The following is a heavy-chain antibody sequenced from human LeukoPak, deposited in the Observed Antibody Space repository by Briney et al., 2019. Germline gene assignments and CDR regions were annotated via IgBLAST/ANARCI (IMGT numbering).Heavy chain of an antibody. CDR2: MSNSGENT. CDR1: GFTFSSYS. D-gene: IGHD4-17*01. CDR3: AKGGASVTRYVDY. J-gene: IGHJ4*02. Sequence: GGSLRLSCAASGFTFSSYSMQWVRQTPGKGLEWVGIMSNSGENTFYGEAVKGRFTLSRDNSQNTLYLQMNSLRPEDTAVYYCAKGGASVTRYVDYWGQGTLVTVSS. V-gene: IGHV3-30*18.